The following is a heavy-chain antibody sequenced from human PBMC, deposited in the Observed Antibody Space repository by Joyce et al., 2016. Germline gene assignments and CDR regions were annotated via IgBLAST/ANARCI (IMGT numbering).Heavy chain of an antibody. CDR3: ATDRLGARSP. D-gene: IGHD1-26*01. Sequence: QLVQSGPEVRSPATSVKVSCRPSGFTFSTADVHWVRQAPGQHLEWIGWVALGSGNTRYAQKFEERVTITRDISTSTAYMELRSLRSDDTAVFYCATDRLGARSPWGQGTLVTVSS. V-gene: IGHV1-58*01. CDR2: VALGSGNT. J-gene: IGHJ5*02. CDR1: GFTFSTAD.